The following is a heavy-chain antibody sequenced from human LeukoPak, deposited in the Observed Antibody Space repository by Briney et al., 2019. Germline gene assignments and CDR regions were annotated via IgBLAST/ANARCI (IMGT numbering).Heavy chain of an antibody. Sequence: GGSLRLSCAASGFTFSSYSMNWVRQGPGKGLEWVSSISSSSSYIYYADSVKGRFTISRDNAKNSLYLQMNSLRAEDTAVYYCARDSGDFWSGLYYYYYYYMDVWGKGTTVTVSS. CDR3: ARDSGDFWSGLYYYYYYYMDV. J-gene: IGHJ6*03. CDR2: ISSSSSYI. D-gene: IGHD3-3*01. V-gene: IGHV3-21*01. CDR1: GFTFSSYS.